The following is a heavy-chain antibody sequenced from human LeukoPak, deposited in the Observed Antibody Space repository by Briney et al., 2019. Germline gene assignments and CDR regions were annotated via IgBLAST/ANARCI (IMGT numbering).Heavy chain of an antibody. V-gene: IGHV4-39*07. J-gene: IGHJ4*02. CDR1: GGSISSGGYY. CDR3: ARDLAYCGGDCYLTFDY. D-gene: IGHD2-21*02. Sequence: SQTLSLTRTVSGGSISSGGYYWGWIRQPPGKGLEWIGSIYYSGSTYYNPSLKSRVTISVDTSKNQFSLKLSSVTAADTAVYYCARDLAYCGGDCYLTFDYWGQGTLVTVSS. CDR2: IYYSGST.